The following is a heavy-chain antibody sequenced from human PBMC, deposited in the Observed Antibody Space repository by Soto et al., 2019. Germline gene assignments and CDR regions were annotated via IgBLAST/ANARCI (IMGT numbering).Heavy chain of an antibody. D-gene: IGHD2-21*02. CDR1: GGSISRYY. CDR2: LYNAWST. J-gene: IGHJ6*02. CDR3: ARDLWGYCGTDCYPLDV. V-gene: IGHV4-59*01. Sequence: QVRLQESGPGLVKPSETLSLTCTVSGGSISRYYWSWIRQPPGKGLEWIGYLYNAWSTIYNPSLKSRVTISVYMSQNQFSLNLNYVTAADTAVYYCARDLWGYCGTDCYPLDVWGQGTTVTVSS.